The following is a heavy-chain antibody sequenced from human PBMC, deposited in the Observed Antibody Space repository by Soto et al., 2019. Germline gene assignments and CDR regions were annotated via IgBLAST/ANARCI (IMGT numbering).Heavy chain of an antibody. CDR1: GFTFSSYA. D-gene: IGHD6-19*01. V-gene: IGHV3-23*01. J-gene: IGHJ4*02. CDR2: ISDNGAGT. CDR3: AKPPSAWPAPFDY. Sequence: PGGSLRLSCAASGFTFSSYAMSWVRQAPGTGLEWVSSISDNGAGTYYADSVRGRFIISRDNSKNTLYLQINSLRAEDTALYYCAKPPSAWPAPFDYWGQGTLVTVSS.